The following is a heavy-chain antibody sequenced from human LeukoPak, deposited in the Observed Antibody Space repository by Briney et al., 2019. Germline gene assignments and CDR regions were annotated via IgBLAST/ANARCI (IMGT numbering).Heavy chain of an antibody. Sequence: PSETLSLTYTVSGGSISSYYWSWIRQPLGKGLEWIGYIYYSGSSNHNPSPKSRVTMSVDTSKNQLSLNLTSVTAADTAVYYCAARERLDWILYWGQGTLVTVSS. V-gene: IGHV4-59*01. D-gene: IGHD3-9*01. CDR3: AARERLDWILY. CDR2: IYYSGSS. J-gene: IGHJ4*02. CDR1: GGSISSYY.